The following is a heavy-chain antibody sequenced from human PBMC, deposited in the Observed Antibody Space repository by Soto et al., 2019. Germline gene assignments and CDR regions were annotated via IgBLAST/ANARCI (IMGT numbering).Heavy chain of an antibody. CDR1: GFTFSSYW. D-gene: IGHD1-26*01. CDR3: ACAFGGP. CDR2: IKEDGSEK. Sequence: EVQLVESGGGLVQPGGSLRLSCTASGFTFSSYWMNWVRQAPGKGLEWVGNIKEDGSEKFYVDSVKGRFTISRDNAKTSLYLDMNRRRVADTAIYFCACAFGGPWGQGTLVTVSS. J-gene: IGHJ5*02. V-gene: IGHV3-7*05.